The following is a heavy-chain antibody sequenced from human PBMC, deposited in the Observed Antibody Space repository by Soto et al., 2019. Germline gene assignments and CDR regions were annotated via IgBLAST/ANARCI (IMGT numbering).Heavy chain of an antibody. D-gene: IGHD6-13*01. Sequence: PGGSLRLSCKASGFTFGDYGMSWFRQAPGKGLEWVCFIRSKDHGGTTEYAASVKGKFTFSRDDFKSNAYLQMNSLKTEDTAVYYCTSEGISSSWDSPDYWGQGTLVTVS. CDR1: GFTFGDYG. CDR3: TSEGISSSWDSPDY. CDR2: IRSKDHGGTT. V-gene: IGHV3-49*03. J-gene: IGHJ4*02.